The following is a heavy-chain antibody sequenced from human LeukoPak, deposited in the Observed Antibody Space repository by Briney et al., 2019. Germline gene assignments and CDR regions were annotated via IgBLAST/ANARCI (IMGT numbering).Heavy chain of an antibody. CDR3: ARELSGGSYYYYMDV. Sequence: PGGSLRLSCAASGFTFSDYYMSWIRQAPGKGLEWVSYISSSGSTIYYADSVKGRFTISRDNAKNSLYLQMNSLRAEDTAVYYCARELSGGSYYYYMDVWGKGTTVTVSS. CDR2: ISSSGSTI. V-gene: IGHV3-11*04. J-gene: IGHJ6*03. CDR1: GFTFSDYY. D-gene: IGHD1-26*01.